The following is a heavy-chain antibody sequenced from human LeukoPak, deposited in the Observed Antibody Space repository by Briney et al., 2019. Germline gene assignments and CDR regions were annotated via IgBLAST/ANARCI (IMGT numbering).Heavy chain of an antibody. CDR3: ARGVPAAIFGGDYYYMDV. J-gene: IGHJ6*03. V-gene: IGHV3-21*01. Sequence: GGSLRLSCAASGFTFSSYCMSWVRQAPGKGLEWVSSISSSSSYIYYADSVKGRFTISRDNAKNSLYLQMNSLRADDTAVYYCARGVPAAIFGGDYYYMDVWGKGTMVTVSS. CDR2: ISSSSSYI. CDR1: GFTFSSYC. D-gene: IGHD2-2*02.